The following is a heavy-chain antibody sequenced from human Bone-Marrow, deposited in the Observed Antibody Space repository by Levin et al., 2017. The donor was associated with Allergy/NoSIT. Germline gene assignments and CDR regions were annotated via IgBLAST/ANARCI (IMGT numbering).Heavy chain of an antibody. Sequence: GGSLRLSCETSGFTFTSFGMHWVRQAPGKGLEWISYIGSSDNGIHYADSVQGRFTISRDNAKTSVYLHMDSLRAEDTAVYYCARDFLFYVDNKYFSGLDVWGQGTTVAVS. D-gene: IGHD3-10*02. J-gene: IGHJ6*02. CDR1: GFTFTSFG. V-gene: IGHV3-48*01. CDR3: ARDFLFYVDNKYFSGLDV. CDR2: IGSSDNGI.